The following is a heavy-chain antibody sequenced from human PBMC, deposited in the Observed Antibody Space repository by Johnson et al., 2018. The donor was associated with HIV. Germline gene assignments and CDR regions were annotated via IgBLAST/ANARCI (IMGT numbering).Heavy chain of an antibody. CDR1: GFTFSNYY. CDR3: ARGSTYYDFWSGYAVDI. Sequence: QLVESGGGVVQPGGSLRLSCAASGFTFSNYYMTWIRQAPGKGLEWVSYISSSGGTIYYTDSVKGRLSISRDNGKNSLYLQMNSLRAEDTAVYYCARGSTYYDFWSGYAVDIWGQGTMVTVSS. CDR2: ISSSGGTI. D-gene: IGHD3-3*01. V-gene: IGHV3-11*04. J-gene: IGHJ3*02.